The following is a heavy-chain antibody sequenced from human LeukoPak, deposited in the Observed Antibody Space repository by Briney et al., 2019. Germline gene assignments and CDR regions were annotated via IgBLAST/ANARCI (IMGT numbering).Heavy chain of an antibody. CDR1: GGTFSSYA. J-gene: IGHJ6*03. CDR3: ASLGVPPGFYSDYAGGTYYYYYMDV. V-gene: IGHV1-69*05. CDR2: IIPIFGTA. D-gene: IGHD4-11*01. Sequence: GASVKVSCKASGGTFSSYAISWVRQAPGQGLEWMGGIIPIFGTANYAQKFQGRVTITTDESTSTAYMELSSLRSEDTAVYYCASLGVPPGFYSDYAGGTYYYYYMDVWGKGTTVTVSS.